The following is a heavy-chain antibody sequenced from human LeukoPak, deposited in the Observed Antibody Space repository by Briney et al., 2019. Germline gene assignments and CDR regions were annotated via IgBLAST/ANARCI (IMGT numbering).Heavy chain of an antibody. CDR1: GYTFTSYD. CDR2: MNPNSGNT. D-gene: IGHD2-2*01. Sequence: ASVKVSCKASGYTFTSYDINWVRQATGQGLEWMGWMNPNSGNTGYAQKFQGRVTMTRNTSISTAYMELSGLRSEDTAVYYCARTGIVVEHYYYGMDVWGQGTTVTVSS. V-gene: IGHV1-8*01. J-gene: IGHJ6*02. CDR3: ARTGIVVEHYYYGMDV.